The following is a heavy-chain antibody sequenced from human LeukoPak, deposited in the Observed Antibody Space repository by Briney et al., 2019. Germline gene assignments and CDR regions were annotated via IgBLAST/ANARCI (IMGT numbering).Heavy chain of an antibody. Sequence: GGSLKLSCAASGFIFSNYAMHWVRQAPGKGLEWVTFIRYDGSNKYYAESVKGRFTISRDNSKNTLYLQMNSLRAEDTAVYYCAKAIHSSSSGVVDYWGQGTLVTVSS. J-gene: IGHJ4*02. CDR2: IRYDGSNK. CDR1: GFIFSNYA. V-gene: IGHV3-30*02. CDR3: AKAIHSSSSGVVDY. D-gene: IGHD6-6*01.